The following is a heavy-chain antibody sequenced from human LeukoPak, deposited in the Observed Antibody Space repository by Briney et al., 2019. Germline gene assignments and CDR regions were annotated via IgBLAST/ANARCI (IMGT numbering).Heavy chain of an antibody. V-gene: IGHV3-23*01. Sequence: PGRSLRLSCAAAGFTFSSYAMSWVRQAPGKGLEWVAGISGSGGSAYFADSVKGRFTISRDTSKNTLYLQMNSLRAEGTAVYYCAKDRGASCYNIFDYWGQGILVTVSS. D-gene: IGHD2-2*02. CDR3: AKDRGASCYNIFDY. J-gene: IGHJ4*02. CDR1: GFTFSSYA. CDR2: ISGSGGSA.